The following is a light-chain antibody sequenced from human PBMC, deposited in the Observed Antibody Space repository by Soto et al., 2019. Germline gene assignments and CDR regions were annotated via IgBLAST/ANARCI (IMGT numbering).Light chain of an antibody. J-gene: IGKJ1*01. CDR3: QQSYSSPPT. CDR2: AAS. Sequence: DIQLTQSPSFLSASVGDRVTITCRASQSISTYLNWYQQKLGKAPKLLIYAASSLQSGVPSRFSGSGSGTDFTLTISSLQPEDFATYYCQQSYSSPPTFGQGTKVDIK. CDR1: QSISTY. V-gene: IGKV1-39*01.